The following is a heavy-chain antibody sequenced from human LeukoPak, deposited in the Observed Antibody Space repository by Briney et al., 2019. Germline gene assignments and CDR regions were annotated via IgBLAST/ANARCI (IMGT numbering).Heavy chain of an antibody. D-gene: IGHD1-26*01. J-gene: IGHJ4*02. Sequence: SVKVSCKASGGTFSSYAISWVRQAPGQGLEWMGGIIPIFGTANYAQKFQGRVTITADKSTSTAYMELSSLKASDTAMYYCARQPVVGATTRYFDYWGQGTLVTVSS. CDR3: ARQPVVGATTRYFDY. CDR2: IIPIFGTA. CDR1: GGTFSSYA. V-gene: IGHV1-69*06.